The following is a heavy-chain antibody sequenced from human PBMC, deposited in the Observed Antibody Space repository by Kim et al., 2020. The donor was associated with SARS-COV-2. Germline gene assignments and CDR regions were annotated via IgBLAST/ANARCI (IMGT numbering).Heavy chain of an antibody. V-gene: IGHV3-21*01. CDR3: ARDKAMVPRTGGMDV. Sequence: GGSLRLSCAASGFTFSDSDMNWVRHAPGKGPEWVSYINRQSTHRYFVDSVRGRFAISRDNARNTLFLHMDSLRVEDTAVYYCARDKAMVPRTGGMDVWGQGTTVIVSS. CDR2: INRQSTHR. CDR1: GFTFSDSD. J-gene: IGHJ6*02. D-gene: IGHD2-8*01.